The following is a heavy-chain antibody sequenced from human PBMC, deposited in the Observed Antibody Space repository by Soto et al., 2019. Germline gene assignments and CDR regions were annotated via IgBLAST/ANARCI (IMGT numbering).Heavy chain of an antibody. Sequence: GSLRLSCAASGFTFSSSVMSWVRQAPGKGPEWVSTISASGGGTFYVDSVEGRFTISRDNSQNTLYLQMNSPRAEDTALYYCAKSERFDPWGQGTLVTVSS. CDR3: AKSERFDP. CDR1: GFTFSSSV. CDR2: ISASGGGT. V-gene: IGHV3-23*01. D-gene: IGHD1-1*01. J-gene: IGHJ4*01.